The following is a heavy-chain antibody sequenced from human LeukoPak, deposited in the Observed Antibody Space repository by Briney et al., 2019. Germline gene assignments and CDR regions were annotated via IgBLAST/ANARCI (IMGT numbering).Heavy chain of an antibody. CDR3: ARARYSYTGIIDY. Sequence: PGGSLRLSCAASGFTFSDYWMHWVRQAPGKGLVWVSRINTDGTSTKYADSVKGRFTISRDNARNTVYLQMNSLRAEDTAAYYCARARYSYTGIIDYWGQGTLVTVSS. D-gene: IGHD5-18*01. V-gene: IGHV3-74*01. CDR2: INTDGTST. J-gene: IGHJ4*02. CDR1: GFTFSDYW.